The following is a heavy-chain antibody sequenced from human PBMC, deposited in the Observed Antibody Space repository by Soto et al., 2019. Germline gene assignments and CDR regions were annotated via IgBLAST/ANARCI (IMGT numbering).Heavy chain of an antibody. V-gene: IGHV3-43*01. CDR2: ISLDGGSA. CDR3: AKEGYCSSTSCRDYYFDY. Sequence: VGTLRLSCAVSGFSFNDYTMHWVRQAPGKGLEWVSLISLDGGSAYYADSVKGRFTIFRDNSKNSLYLQMNSLRTEDTALYYCAKEGYCSSTSCRDYYFDYWGQGTLVTVSS. J-gene: IGHJ4*02. CDR1: GFSFNDYT. D-gene: IGHD2-2*01.